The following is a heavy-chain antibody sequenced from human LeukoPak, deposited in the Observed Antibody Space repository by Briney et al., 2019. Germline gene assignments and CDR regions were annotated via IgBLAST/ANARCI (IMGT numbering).Heavy chain of an antibody. V-gene: IGHV3-30*18. J-gene: IGHJ4*02. D-gene: IGHD3-3*01. CDR3: AKGRGYDFWSGYSSFDY. CDR2: ISYYGSNK. Sequence: GGSLRLSCAASGFTFSSYGMHWVRQAPGKGLEWVAVISYYGSNKYYADSVKGRFTISRDNSKNTLYLQMNSLRAEDTAVYYCAKGRGYDFWSGYSSFDYWGQGTLVTVSS. CDR1: GFTFSSYG.